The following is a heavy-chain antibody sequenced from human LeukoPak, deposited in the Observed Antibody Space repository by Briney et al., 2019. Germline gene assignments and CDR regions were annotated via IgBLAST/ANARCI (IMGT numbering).Heavy chain of an antibody. V-gene: IGHV1-8*01. D-gene: IGHD2-15*01. CDR1: GYTFTSYD. Sequence: ASVKVSCKASGYTFTSYDINWVRQATGQGLEWMAWMHPNSGNTGYAQKFQGRVTMTRDTSINTAYMELSSLTSEDTAVYYCAKMDLYCSGDSCYSWKGDFDYWGQGTLVTVSS. J-gene: IGHJ4*02. CDR3: AKMDLYCSGDSCYSWKGDFDY. CDR2: MHPNSGNT.